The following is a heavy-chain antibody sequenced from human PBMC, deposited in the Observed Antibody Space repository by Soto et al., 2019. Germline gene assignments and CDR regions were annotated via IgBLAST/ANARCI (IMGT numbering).Heavy chain of an antibody. CDR1: GFTFSDYY. Sequence: GGSLRLSCAASGFTFSDYYMNWIRQAPGKGLEWISYISGGGGSTIYYTDSVKGRFTISRDNDKKSLYLDMNSLRAEDTAVYFCARDRYYYDSSGCLDYWGQGTLVTVSS. CDR3: ARDRYYYDSSGCLDY. V-gene: IGHV3-11*01. J-gene: IGHJ4*02. CDR2: ISGGGGSTI. D-gene: IGHD3-22*01.